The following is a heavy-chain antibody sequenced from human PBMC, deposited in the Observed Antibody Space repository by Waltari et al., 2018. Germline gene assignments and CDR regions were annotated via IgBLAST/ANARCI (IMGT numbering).Heavy chain of an antibody. CDR1: GGTFSSYA. CDR2: IIPSFGTA. D-gene: IGHD3-22*01. CDR3: ARVPRYYDSSGYYYYDAFDI. J-gene: IGHJ3*02. Sequence: QVQLVQSGAEVKKPGSSVKVSCKASGGTFSSYAISWVRQAPGQGLEWMGGIIPSFGTANYAQKFQGRVTITADESTSTAYMELSSLRSEDTAVYYCARVPRYYDSSGYYYYDAFDIWGQGTMVTVSS. V-gene: IGHV1-69*12.